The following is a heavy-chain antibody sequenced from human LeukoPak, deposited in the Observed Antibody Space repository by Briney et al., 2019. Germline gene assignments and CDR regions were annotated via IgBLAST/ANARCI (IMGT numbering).Heavy chain of an antibody. V-gene: IGHV4-39*01. CDR3: ARALGYCSGGSCTRGYNWFDP. Sequence: PSETLSLTCTVSGGSISSSDYYWGWIRQPPGKGLEWIGSIYYGGSTYYNPSLKSRVTISVDTSMNQFSLKLSFVTTADTAVYYCARALGYCSGGSCTRGYNWFDPWGQGALVTVPS. J-gene: IGHJ5*02. D-gene: IGHD2-15*01. CDR1: GGSISSSDYY. CDR2: IYYGGST.